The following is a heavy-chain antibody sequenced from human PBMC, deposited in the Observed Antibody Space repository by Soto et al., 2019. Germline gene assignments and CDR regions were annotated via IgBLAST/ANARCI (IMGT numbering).Heavy chain of an antibody. V-gene: IGHV3-7*05. CDR3: AREFVGSDYYFDY. D-gene: IGHD2-21*02. Sequence: GGSLRLSCGASGFTFSSYWMNWVRQAPGKGLEWVANIKQDGSEKYYVDSVKGRFTISRDNAKNSLFLQMNSLRAEDTAVYYCAREFVGSDYYFDYWGQGTLVTVSS. J-gene: IGHJ4*02. CDR2: IKQDGSEK. CDR1: GFTFSSYW.